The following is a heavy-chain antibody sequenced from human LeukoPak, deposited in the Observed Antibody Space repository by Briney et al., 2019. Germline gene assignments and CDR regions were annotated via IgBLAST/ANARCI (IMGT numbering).Heavy chain of an antibody. J-gene: IGHJ3*02. CDR2: INPSSGGT. Sequence: ASVKVSFKASGYTFINYYLHWVRQAPGQGLEWMGIINPSSGGTSYAQKFQGRVTMTRATSTSTVYMELSSLRPEDTAVYYCARDPSYCGGDCYAFDIWGQGTMVTASS. V-gene: IGHV1-46*01. D-gene: IGHD2-21*02. CDR3: ARDPSYCGGDCYAFDI. CDR1: GYTFINYY.